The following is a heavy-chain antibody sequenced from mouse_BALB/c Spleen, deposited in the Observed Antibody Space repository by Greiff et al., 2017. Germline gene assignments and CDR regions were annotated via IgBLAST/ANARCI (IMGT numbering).Heavy chain of an antibody. Sequence: DVKLVESGGDLVKPGGSLKLSCAASGFTFSSYGMSWVRQTPDKRLEWVATISSGGSYTYYPDSVKGRFTISRDNAKNTLYLQMSSLKSEDTAMYYCARLSDYWGQGTTLTVSS. CDR1: GFTFSSYG. CDR3: ARLSDY. V-gene: IGHV5-6*02. CDR2: ISSGGSYT. J-gene: IGHJ2*01.